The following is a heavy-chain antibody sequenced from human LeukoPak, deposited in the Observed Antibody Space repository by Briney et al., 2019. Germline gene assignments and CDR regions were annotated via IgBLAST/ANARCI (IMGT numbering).Heavy chain of an antibody. D-gene: IGHD5-18*01. CDR3: ARDRSYGSFDY. V-gene: IGHV3-20*01. Sequence: GGSLRLSCAASGFTFNNAWMSWVRQAPGKGLEWVSGINWNGGSTFYADSVKGRFTISRDNAKNALYLQMNSLTAEDTALYHCARDRSYGSFDYWGQGALVTVSS. J-gene: IGHJ4*02. CDR2: INWNGGST. CDR1: GFTFNNAW.